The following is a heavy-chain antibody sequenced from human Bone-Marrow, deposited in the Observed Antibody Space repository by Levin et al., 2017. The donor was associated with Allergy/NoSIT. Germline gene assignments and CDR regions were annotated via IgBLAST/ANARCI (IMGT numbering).Heavy chain of an antibody. Sequence: GESLKISCKASGYTFISHDISWVRQAPGQGLEWMGWMNPNSGNTGYAQKFQGRVTMTSDTSISEAYMELSSLRSDDTAIYFCARGMKRAYPMPLSIWFDPWGQGTLVTVPS. CDR2: MNPNSGNT. J-gene: IGHJ5*02. V-gene: IGHV1-8*01. CDR1: GYTFISHD. CDR3: ARGMKRAYPMPLSIWFDP. D-gene: IGHD2/OR15-2a*01.